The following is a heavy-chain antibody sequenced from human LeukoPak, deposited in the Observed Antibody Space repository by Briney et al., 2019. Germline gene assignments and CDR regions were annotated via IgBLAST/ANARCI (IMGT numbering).Heavy chain of an antibody. CDR2: IIPIFGTA. D-gene: IGHD2-2*02. CDR1: GGTFSSYA. Sequence: ASVKVSCKASGGTFSSYAISWVRQAPGQGLEWMGGIIPIFGTANYAQKSQGRVTITADESTSTAYMELSSLRSEDTAVYYCARGGYCSSTSCYTGYFQHWGQGTLVTVSS. V-gene: IGHV1-69*13. J-gene: IGHJ1*01. CDR3: ARGGYCSSTSCYTGYFQH.